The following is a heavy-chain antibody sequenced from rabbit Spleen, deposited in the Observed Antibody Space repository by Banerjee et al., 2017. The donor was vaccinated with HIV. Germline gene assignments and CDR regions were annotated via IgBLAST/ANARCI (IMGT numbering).Heavy chain of an antibody. Sequence: EQLEESGGGLVKPEGSLTLTCKASGVSLNDKDVMCWVRQAPGKGLEWIGIIYAAKGSTDYASWVNGRFTISSDNAQSTVDLKMTSLTAADTATYFCARLPNNAGAYFDLWGQGTLVTVS. J-gene: IGHJ4*01. V-gene: IGHV1S47*01. D-gene: IGHD4-2*01. CDR1: GVSLNDKD. CDR2: IYAAKGST. CDR3: ARLPNNAGAYFDL.